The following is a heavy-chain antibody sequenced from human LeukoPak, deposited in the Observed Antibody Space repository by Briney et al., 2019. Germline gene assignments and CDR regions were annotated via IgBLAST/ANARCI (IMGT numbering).Heavy chain of an antibody. CDR3: ARETAAAGSFIAINDY. Sequence: SETLSLTCTVSGGSISSYYWSWIRQPPGKGLEWIGEINDSGSTNYNPSLKSRVTISVDTSKKQFSLKLSSVTAADTAIYYCARETAAAGSFIAINDYWGQGTLVTVSS. D-gene: IGHD6-13*01. J-gene: IGHJ4*02. V-gene: IGHV4-34*01. CDR1: GGSISSYY. CDR2: INDSGST.